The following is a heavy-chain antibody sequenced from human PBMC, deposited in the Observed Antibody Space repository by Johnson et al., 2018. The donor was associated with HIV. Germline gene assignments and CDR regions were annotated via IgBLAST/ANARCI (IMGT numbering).Heavy chain of an antibody. CDR1: GFTISDHY. J-gene: IGHJ3*02. CDR2: IWYDGSNK. CDR3: AKDLSPYSSGWYDAFDI. Sequence: QVQLVESGGGLVQPGGSLRLSCAASGFTISDHYMDWVRQAPGKGLEWVAVIWYDGSNKYYADSVKGRFTISRDNSKNTLYLQMNSQRAEDTAVYYCAKDLSPYSSGWYDAFDIRGQGTLVTVSS. V-gene: IGHV3-33*06. D-gene: IGHD6-19*01.